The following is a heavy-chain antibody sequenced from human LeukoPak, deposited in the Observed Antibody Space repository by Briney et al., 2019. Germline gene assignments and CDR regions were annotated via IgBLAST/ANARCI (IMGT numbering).Heavy chain of an antibody. Sequence: GGSLRLSCAASGFTFSSYGMHWVRQAPGKGLEWVTFIRFDGSNKDYADSVKGRFTISRDNAKNSLYLQMNSLRAEDTAVYYCARAGTEAEFDPWGQGTLVTVSS. CDR1: GFTFSSYG. D-gene: IGHD1-1*01. J-gene: IGHJ5*02. CDR3: ARAGTEAEFDP. V-gene: IGHV3-30*02. CDR2: IRFDGSNK.